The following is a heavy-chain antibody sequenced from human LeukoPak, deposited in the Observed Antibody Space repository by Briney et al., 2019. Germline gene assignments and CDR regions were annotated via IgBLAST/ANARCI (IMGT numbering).Heavy chain of an antibody. Sequence: GGSLRLSCAASGFTFSNYAMTWVRQAPGKGLEWVSSISSSGGRTHYADSVKGRFAISRDNSKNTLYLQMNSLRAEDTAVYYCATPPTVTRNYWGQGTLVTVSS. CDR1: GFTFSNYA. V-gene: IGHV3-23*01. CDR2: ISSSGGRT. D-gene: IGHD4-17*01. J-gene: IGHJ4*02. CDR3: ATPPTVTRNY.